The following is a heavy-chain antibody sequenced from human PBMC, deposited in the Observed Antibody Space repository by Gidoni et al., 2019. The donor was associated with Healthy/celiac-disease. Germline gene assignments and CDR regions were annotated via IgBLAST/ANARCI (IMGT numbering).Heavy chain of an antibody. CDR3: ASGSRVGATDFDY. CDR2: ISGSGCRI. CDR1: GFTCSSYA. D-gene: IGHD1-26*01. Sequence: EVPLVESGGGLVQPGRSLRLSCAASGFTCSSYAMSWGRQAQGKGLEWFSAISGSGCRIYYADSVKGRFTISRDNSKNTLYLQMNSLRAEDTSVYYCASGSRVGATDFDYWGQGTLVTVSS. J-gene: IGHJ4*02. V-gene: IGHV3-23*04.